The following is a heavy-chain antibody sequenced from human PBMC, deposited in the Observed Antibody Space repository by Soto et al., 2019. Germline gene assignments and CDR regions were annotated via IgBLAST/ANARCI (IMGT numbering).Heavy chain of an antibody. J-gene: IGHJ6*03. CDR3: ARGRRVVVAARGPYYYYMDA. V-gene: IGHV4-34*01. CDR1: GGSFSGYY. D-gene: IGHD2-15*01. Sequence: PSETLSLTCAVYGGSFSGYYWSWIRQPPGKGLEWIGEINHSGSTNYNPSLKSRVTISVDTSKNQFSLKLSSVTAADTAGYYCARGRRVVVAARGPYYYYMDAWGKGTTVTVSS. CDR2: INHSGST.